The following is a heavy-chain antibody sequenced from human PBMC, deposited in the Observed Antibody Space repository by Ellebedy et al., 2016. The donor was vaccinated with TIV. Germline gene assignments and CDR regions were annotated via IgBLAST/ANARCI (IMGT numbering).Heavy chain of an antibody. J-gene: IGHJ4*02. CDR1: GFTFSSYS. D-gene: IGHD6-19*01. V-gene: IGHV3-48*02. Sequence: GESLKISXAASGFTFSSYSMNWVRQAPGKGLEWVSYISSSSSTIYYADSVKGRFTISRDNAKNSLYLQMNSLRDEDTAVYYCARLYSSGWYVGVGDYWGQGTLVTVSS. CDR2: ISSSSSTI. CDR3: ARLYSSGWYVGVGDY.